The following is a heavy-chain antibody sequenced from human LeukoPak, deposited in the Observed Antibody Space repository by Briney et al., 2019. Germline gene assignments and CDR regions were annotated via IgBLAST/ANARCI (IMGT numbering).Heavy chain of an antibody. CDR2: ISWNSGSI. V-gene: IGHV3-9*01. CDR1: GFTFDDYA. Sequence: GVSLRLSCAASGFTFDDYAMHWVRQAPGKGLEWVSGISWNSGSIGYADSVKGRFTISRDNAKNSLYLQMNSLRAEDTALYYCAKDVAAAGTAFDIWGQGTMVTVSS. D-gene: IGHD6-13*01. CDR3: AKDVAAAGTAFDI. J-gene: IGHJ3*02.